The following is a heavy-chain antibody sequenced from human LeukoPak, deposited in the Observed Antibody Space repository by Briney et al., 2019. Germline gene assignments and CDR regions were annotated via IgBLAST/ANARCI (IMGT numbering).Heavy chain of an antibody. J-gene: IGHJ3*02. Sequence: PSETLSLTCVDPGGSISSYYWSWIRQPPGKGLGWIGYIYYIGSTDYDTSLKSRVTISVDTSKSQFSLKLSSVTAADTAVYYCASAGNGFDIWGQGTMVTVSS. CDR3: ASAGNGFDI. CDR2: IYYIGST. CDR1: GGSISSYY. V-gene: IGHV4-59*01. D-gene: IGHD3-10*01.